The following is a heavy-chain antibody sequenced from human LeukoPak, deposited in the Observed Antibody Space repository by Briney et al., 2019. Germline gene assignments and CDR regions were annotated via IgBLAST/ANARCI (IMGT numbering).Heavy chain of an antibody. D-gene: IGHD5-24*01. Sequence: GASVKVSCKASGGTFISYAISWVRQAPGQGLEWMGGIIPIFGTANYAQKFQGRVTITTDESTSTAYMELSSLRSEDTAVYYCASLEDGPWYYYYYMDVWGKGTTVTVSS. CDR1: GGTFISYA. V-gene: IGHV1-69*05. CDR3: ASLEDGPWYYYYYMDV. J-gene: IGHJ6*03. CDR2: IIPIFGTA.